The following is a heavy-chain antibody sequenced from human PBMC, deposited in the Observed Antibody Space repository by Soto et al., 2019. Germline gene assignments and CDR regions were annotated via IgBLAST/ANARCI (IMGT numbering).Heavy chain of an antibody. CDR3: ARRRGTMITFGGVIVNYYFDY. V-gene: IGHV4-34*01. Sequence: SETLSLTCAVYGGSFSGYYWSWIRQPPGKGLEWIGEINHSGSTNYNPSLKSRVTISVDTSKNQFSLKLSSVTAADTAVYYCARRRGTMITFGGVIVNYYFDYWGQGTLVTVS. J-gene: IGHJ4*02. CDR2: INHSGST. CDR1: GGSFSGYY. D-gene: IGHD3-16*02.